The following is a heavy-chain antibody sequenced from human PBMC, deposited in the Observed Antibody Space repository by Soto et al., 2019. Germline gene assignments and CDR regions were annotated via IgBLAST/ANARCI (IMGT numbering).Heavy chain of an antibody. J-gene: IGHJ4*02. CDR2: IDPSDSYT. CDR3: ATLRVGFGELLTY. D-gene: IGHD3-10*01. V-gene: IGHV5-10-1*01. Sequence: EVQLVQSGAEVKKPGESLRISCKGSGYSFTSYWIGGGGQMPGKGLEWMGRIDPSDSYTNYSPSFQGHVTISADKSISTAYLQWSSLKASDTAMYYCATLRVGFGELLTYWAQGTLVTVSS. CDR1: GYSFTSYW.